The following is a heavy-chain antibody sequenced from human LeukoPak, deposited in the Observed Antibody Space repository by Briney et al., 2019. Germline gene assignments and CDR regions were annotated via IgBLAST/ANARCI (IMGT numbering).Heavy chain of an antibody. CDR1: GYTFTGYY. CDR2: IIPIFGTA. D-gene: IGHD3-22*01. Sequence: SVKVSCKASGYTFTGYYMHWVRQAPGQGLEWMGGIIPIFGTANYAQKFQGRVTITADESTSTAYMELSSLRSEDTAVYYCARDTYYYDSSGSTEYYFDYWGQGTLVTVSS. V-gene: IGHV1-69*13. J-gene: IGHJ4*02. CDR3: ARDTYYYDSSGSTEYYFDY.